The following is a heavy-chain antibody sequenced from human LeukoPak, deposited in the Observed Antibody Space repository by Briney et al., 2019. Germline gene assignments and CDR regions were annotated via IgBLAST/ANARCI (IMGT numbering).Heavy chain of an antibody. CDR2: FDPEDGET. CDR3: ATDYSGSYWD. V-gene: IGHV1-24*01. J-gene: IGHJ4*02. CDR1: GYTLTELS. Sequence: ASVKVSCKVSGYTLTELSMHWVRQAPGKGREWMGGFDPEDGETIYAQKFQGRVNMTEDTSTDTAYMELSSLRSEDTAVYYCATDYSGSYWDWGQGTLVTVSS. D-gene: IGHD1-26*01.